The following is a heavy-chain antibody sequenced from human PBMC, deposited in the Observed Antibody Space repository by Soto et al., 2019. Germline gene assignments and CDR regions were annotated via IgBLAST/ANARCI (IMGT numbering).Heavy chain of an antibody. CDR2: IKQDGSEK. D-gene: IGHD2-15*01. J-gene: IGHJ6*03. CDR1: GFTFSSYW. CDR3: AREGVGYCSGGSCYDYYYYYMDV. Sequence: GGSLRLSCAASGFTFSSYWMSWVRQAPGKGLEWVANIKQDGSEKYYVDSVKGRFTISRDNAKNSLYLQMNSMRAEDTAVYYCAREGVGYCSGGSCYDYYYYYMDVWGKGTTVTVSS. V-gene: IGHV3-7*01.